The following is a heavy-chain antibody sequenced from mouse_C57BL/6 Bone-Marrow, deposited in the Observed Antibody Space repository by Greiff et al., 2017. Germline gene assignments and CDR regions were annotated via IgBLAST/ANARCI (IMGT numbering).Heavy chain of an antibody. CDR1: GFTFSSYG. CDR3: ARQNLYHAMDY. J-gene: IGHJ4*01. Sequence: EVHLVESGGDLVKPGGSLKLSCAASGFTFSSYGMSWVRQTPDKRLEWVATISSGGSYTYYPDSVKGRFTISRDNAKNTLYLQMSSLKSEDTAMYYCARQNLYHAMDYWGQGTSVTVSS. CDR2: ISSGGSYT. V-gene: IGHV5-6*01.